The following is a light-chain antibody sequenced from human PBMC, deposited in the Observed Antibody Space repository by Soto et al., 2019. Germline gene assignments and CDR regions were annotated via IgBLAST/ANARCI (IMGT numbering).Light chain of an antibody. V-gene: IGKV3-20*01. CDR2: GAS. Sequence: EIVLTQSPGTLSLSPGERVTLSCRASQSVSDNFLAWYQQKAGQAPRLIIYGASNRATGIPDRFSGRGSGTDFTLTISRLEPEDFATYYCQQLNTYPVTFGGGTKVDVK. CDR1: QSVSDNF. CDR3: QQLNTYPVT. J-gene: IGKJ4*01.